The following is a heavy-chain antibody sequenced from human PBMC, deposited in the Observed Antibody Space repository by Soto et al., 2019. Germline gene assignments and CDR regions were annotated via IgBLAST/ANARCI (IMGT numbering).Heavy chain of an antibody. CDR2: IYYSGST. Sequence: SETLSLTCTVSGGSISSGDYYWSWIRQPPGKGLEWIGYIYYSGSTYYNPSLKSRVTISVDTSKNQFSLKLSSVTAADTAVYYCARDRGLGGYYDILTGYYPPTSGFDPWGQGTLVTVSS. D-gene: IGHD3-9*01. V-gene: IGHV4-30-4*01. CDR1: GGSISSGDYY. CDR3: ARDRGLGGYYDILTGYYPPTSGFDP. J-gene: IGHJ5*02.